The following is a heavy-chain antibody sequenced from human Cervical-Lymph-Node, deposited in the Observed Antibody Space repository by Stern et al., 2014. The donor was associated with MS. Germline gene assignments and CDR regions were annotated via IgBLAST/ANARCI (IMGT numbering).Heavy chain of an antibody. D-gene: IGHD6-19*01. Sequence: QVQLGQSGAEVKKPGSSVKVSCKASGGTFSSYAISWVRQAPGQGLEWMGRIIPILGIANYAQKFQGRVTITADKSTSTAYMELSSLRSEDTAVYYCARDAAWQWLPYEYNWFDPWGQGTLVTVSS. CDR2: IIPILGIA. CDR3: ARDAAWQWLPYEYNWFDP. J-gene: IGHJ5*02. CDR1: GGTFSSYA. V-gene: IGHV1-69*09.